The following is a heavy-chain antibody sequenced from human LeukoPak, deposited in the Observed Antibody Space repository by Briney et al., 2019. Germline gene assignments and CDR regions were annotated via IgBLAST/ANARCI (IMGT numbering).Heavy chain of an antibody. CDR3: AREGRGVSVGMDV. CDR2: IYYSGST. Sequence: SETLSLTCTVSGGSISNYYWRWIRQPPGKGLEWIGYIYYSGSTNYNPSLKSRVTISVDTSKNQFSLKLSSVTAADTAVYYCAREGRGVSVGMDVWGQGTTVTVSS. CDR1: GGSISNYY. J-gene: IGHJ6*01. V-gene: IGHV4-59*01. D-gene: IGHD2-8*01.